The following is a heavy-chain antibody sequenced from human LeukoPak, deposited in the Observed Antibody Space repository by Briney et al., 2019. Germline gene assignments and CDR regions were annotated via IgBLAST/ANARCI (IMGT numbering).Heavy chain of an antibody. J-gene: IGHJ4*02. CDR1: GGSISSYY. V-gene: IGHV4-59*08. D-gene: IGHD6-19*01. CDR3: ARHVVGSGWYYFFY. CDR2: IYYCGST. Sequence: PSETLSLTCTVSGGSISSYYWSWIRQPPGKGLEWIGYIYYCGSTNYNPSLTSRVSISVDTSKNQFSLKLSSLTAAHTAVYYCARHVVGSGWYYFFYCGQGTLGTVSS.